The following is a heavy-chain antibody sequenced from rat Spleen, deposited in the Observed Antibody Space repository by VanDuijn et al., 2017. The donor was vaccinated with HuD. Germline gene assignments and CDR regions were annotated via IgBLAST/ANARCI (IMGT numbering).Heavy chain of an antibody. CDR2: ISPGGGST. J-gene: IGHJ3*01. D-gene: IGHD1-2*01. Sequence: EVQLVESGGGLVQPGNSLKLSCAASGFTFSDYAMAWVRQSPEKGLEWVAYISPGGGSTYYRDSVKGRFTISRDNARSTQYLQMDSLRPEDTATYYCTTDRDYYSSYIPRFAYWGQGTLVTVSS. CDR1: GFTFSDYA. V-gene: IGHV5-27*01. CDR3: TTDRDYYSSYIPRFAY.